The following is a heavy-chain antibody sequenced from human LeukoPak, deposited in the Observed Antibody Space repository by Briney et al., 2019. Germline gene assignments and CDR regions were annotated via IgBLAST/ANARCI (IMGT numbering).Heavy chain of an antibody. D-gene: IGHD6-6*01. CDR1: GFTFSSYS. CDR3: ARMISSSFHY. Sequence: PGGSLRLSCAASGFTFSSYSMNWVRQAPGKGLEWVSVIYSGGNTYYADSVKDRFTISRDNSKNTLYLQMNSLRAEDTAVYYCARMISSSFHYWGQGTLVTVSS. CDR2: IYSGGNT. V-gene: IGHV3-53*01. J-gene: IGHJ4*02.